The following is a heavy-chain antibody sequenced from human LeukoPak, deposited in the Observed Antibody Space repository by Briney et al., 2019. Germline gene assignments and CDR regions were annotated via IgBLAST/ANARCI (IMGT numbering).Heavy chain of an antibody. D-gene: IGHD6-19*01. Sequence: SETLSLTCTVSGGLLSSSSHYWGWIRQPPGKGLEWIGSIYFTGSTYYNPSLKSRVTISVDRSKNQFSLKLSSVTAADTAVYYCARDPGSAYAFDIWGQGTMVTVSS. CDR1: GGLLSSSSHY. V-gene: IGHV4-39*07. CDR2: IYFTGST. CDR3: ARDPGSAYAFDI. J-gene: IGHJ3*02.